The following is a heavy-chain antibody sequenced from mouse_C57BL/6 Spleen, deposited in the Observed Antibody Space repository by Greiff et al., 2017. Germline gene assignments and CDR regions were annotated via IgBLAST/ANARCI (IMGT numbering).Heavy chain of an antibody. CDR1: GYTFTSYW. CDR2: IDPSDHST. J-gene: IGHJ3*01. Sequence: QVQLQQPGAELVKPGASVKLSCKASGYTFTSYWMQWVKQRPGQGLEWLGEIDPSDHSTNYNQKVKGKATLTVDTSSSTAYMQLSSLTSEDSAVYYCARGRNSYGYDGFAYWGQGTLGTVSA. V-gene: IGHV1-50*01. D-gene: IGHD2-2*01. CDR3: ARGRNSYGYDGFAY.